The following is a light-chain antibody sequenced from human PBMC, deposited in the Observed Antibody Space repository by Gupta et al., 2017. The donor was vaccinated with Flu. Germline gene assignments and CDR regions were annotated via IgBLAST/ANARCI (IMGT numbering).Light chain of an antibody. CDR3: GTWDSSLSVGV. CDR2: ENH. Sequence: SAFSLPPSVSAAPAQTVTISCSGSSSNIGNNYVYWYQQDPGTAPKLLIYENHKRPSGIPNRFSGSKSGTSATLGITGLQTGDEADYYCGTWDSSLSVGVFGGGTKLTVL. V-gene: IGLV1-51*01. J-gene: IGLJ3*02. CDR1: SSNIGNNY.